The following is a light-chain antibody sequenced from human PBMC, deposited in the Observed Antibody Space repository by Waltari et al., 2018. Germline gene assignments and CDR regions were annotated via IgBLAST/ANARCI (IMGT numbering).Light chain of an antibody. CDR2: KAS. J-gene: IGKJ2*01. CDR1: QSISSW. Sequence: DIQMTQSPSTLSASVGDRVTITCRASQSISSWLAWYQQKPGKVPKLLIYKASSLESGVPLRFSGSGSGTEFPLTISSLQPDDFATYYCQKYDTYPYTFGQGTKLEI. CDR3: QKYDTYPYT. V-gene: IGKV1-5*03.